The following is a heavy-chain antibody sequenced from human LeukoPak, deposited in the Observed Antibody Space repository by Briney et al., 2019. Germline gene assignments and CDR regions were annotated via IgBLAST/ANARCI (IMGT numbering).Heavy chain of an antibody. D-gene: IGHD3-3*01. CDR2: INPNSGGT. Sequence: ASVKVSCKASGYTFTSYYMHWVRQAPGQGLEWMGRINPNSGGTNYAQKFQGRVTMTRDTSISTAYMELSRLRSDDTAVYYCAREYDSITTILNSWGQGTLVTVSS. J-gene: IGHJ4*02. CDR3: AREYDSITTILNS. CDR1: GYTFTSYY. V-gene: IGHV1-2*06.